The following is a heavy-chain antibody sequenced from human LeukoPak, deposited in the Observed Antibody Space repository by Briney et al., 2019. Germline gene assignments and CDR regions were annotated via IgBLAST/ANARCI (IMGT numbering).Heavy chain of an antibody. D-gene: IGHD1-26*01. J-gene: IGHJ4*02. CDR3: SQGGDFDY. V-gene: IGHV1-8*01. CDR1: GYTFTSYD. CDR2: MNPNSGNT. Sequence: ASVTVSCKTSGYTFTSYDINWVRQATGQGLEWMGWMNPNSGNTAYAQKFQGRVTMTRDTSISTAYMELSRLRSDDTAVYYCSQGGDFDYWGQGTLVTVSS.